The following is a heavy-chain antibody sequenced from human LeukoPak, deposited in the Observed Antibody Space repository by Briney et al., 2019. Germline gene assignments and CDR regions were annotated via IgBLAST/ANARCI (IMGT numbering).Heavy chain of an antibody. CDR2: IWYDGSNK. J-gene: IGHJ3*02. Sequence: TGGSLRLSCAASGFTFRSHDMSWVRQAPGKGLEWVAVIWYDGSNKYYADSVKGRFTISRDNSKNTLYLQMNSLRAEDTAVYYCARLYSSSNLDIWGQGTMVTVSS. V-gene: IGHV3-33*08. D-gene: IGHD6-13*01. CDR3: ARLYSSSNLDI. CDR1: GFTFRSHD.